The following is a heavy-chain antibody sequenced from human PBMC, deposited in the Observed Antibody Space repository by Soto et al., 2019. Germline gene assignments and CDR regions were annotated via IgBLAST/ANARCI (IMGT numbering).Heavy chain of an antibody. CDR1: GGSISSGDYY. CDR3: ARVPICGGDCFVAFDI. Sequence: PSETLSLTCTVSGGSISSGDYYWSWIRQPPGKGLEWIGYIYYSRTTYYNPSLKSRVTISVDTSKNQFSLKLSSVTAADTALYYCARVPICGGDCFVAFDIWGQGTMVTVSS. D-gene: IGHD2-21*02. J-gene: IGHJ3*02. V-gene: IGHV4-30-4*01. CDR2: IYYSRTT.